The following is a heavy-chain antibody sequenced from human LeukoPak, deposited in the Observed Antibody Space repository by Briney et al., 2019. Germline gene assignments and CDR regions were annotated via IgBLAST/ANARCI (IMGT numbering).Heavy chain of an antibody. D-gene: IGHD4/OR15-4a*01. J-gene: IGHJ4*02. Sequence: PGGSLRLSCAASGFTFTTYTMNWVRQAPGKGLEWVSSISSSSSYIYYADSVKGRFTISRDNSKNTLYLQMNSLRAEDTAVYYCARRAGAYSHPYDYWGQGTLVTVSS. V-gene: IGHV3-21*04. CDR2: ISSSSSYI. CDR1: GFTFTTYT. CDR3: ARRAGAYSHPYDY.